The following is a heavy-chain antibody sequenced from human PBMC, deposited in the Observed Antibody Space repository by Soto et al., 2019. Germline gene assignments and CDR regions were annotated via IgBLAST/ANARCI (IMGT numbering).Heavy chain of an antibody. CDR1: GYTFTSYA. CDR2: INAGNGNT. CDR3: ARARGPIAAAGTRVGFDP. D-gene: IGHD6-13*01. V-gene: IGHV1-3*01. Sequence: QVQLVQSGAEVKKPGASVKVSCKASGYTFTSYAMHWVRQAPGQRLEWMGWINAGNGNTKYSQKFQGRVTITRDTSASTAYMELSSLRSEDTAVYYCARARGPIAAAGTRVGFDPWGQGTLVTVSS. J-gene: IGHJ5*02.